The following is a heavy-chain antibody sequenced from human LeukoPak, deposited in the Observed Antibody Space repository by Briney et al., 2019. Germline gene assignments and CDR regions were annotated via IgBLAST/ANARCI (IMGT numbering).Heavy chain of an antibody. CDR2: INHSGST. CDR1: GGSFSGYY. J-gene: IGHJ4*02. D-gene: IGHD5-24*01. Sequence: SETLSLTCAVYGGSFSGYYWSWIRQPPGKGLEWIGEINHSGSTNYNPSLKSRVTISVDTSKNQFSLKLSSVTAADTAVYYCARSTSRDGFSRVYFFDFWGQGTLVTVSS. V-gene: IGHV4-34*01. CDR3: ARSTSRDGFSRVYFFDF.